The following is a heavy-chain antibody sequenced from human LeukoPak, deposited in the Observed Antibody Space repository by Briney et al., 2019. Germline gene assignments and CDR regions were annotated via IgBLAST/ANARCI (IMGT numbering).Heavy chain of an antibody. D-gene: IGHD5-12*01. V-gene: IGHV3-23*01. CDR3: AKTTGGATHFDY. Sequence: LTGGSLRLSCAASGFTFSSYAMSWVRRAPGKGLEWVSAISGSGGSTYYADSVKGRFTISRDNSKNTLYLQMNSLRAEDTAVYYCAKTTGGATHFDYWGQGTLVTVSS. CDR1: GFTFSSYA. CDR2: ISGSGGST. J-gene: IGHJ4*02.